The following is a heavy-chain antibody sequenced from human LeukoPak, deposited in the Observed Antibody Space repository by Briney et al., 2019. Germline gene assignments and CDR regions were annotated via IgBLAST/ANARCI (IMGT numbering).Heavy chain of an antibody. D-gene: IGHD3-10*01. J-gene: IGHJ6*03. Sequence: PGGSLRLSCVASGFTFSSYGMNWVRQAPGKGLDGVSYIRSSGTTIYSADSVKGRFTISRDNAKNSLYLQMNSLRAEDTAVYYCAREGTYGSGDHYHYYMDVWGRGTTVTVSS. CDR1: GFTFSSYG. CDR2: IRSSGTTI. V-gene: IGHV3-48*01. CDR3: AREGTYGSGDHYHYYMDV.